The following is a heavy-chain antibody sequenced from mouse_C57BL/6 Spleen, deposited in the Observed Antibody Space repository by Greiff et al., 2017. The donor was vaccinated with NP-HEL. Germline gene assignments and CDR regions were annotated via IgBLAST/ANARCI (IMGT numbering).Heavy chain of an antibody. J-gene: IGHJ2*01. V-gene: IGHV1-52*01. D-gene: IGHD3-2*02. CDR2: IDTSDSET. CDR1: GYTFTSYW. CDR3: ARELDSSGSLDY. Sequence: VQLQQPGAELVRPGSSVKLSCKASGYTFTSYWMHWVKQRPIQGLEWIGNIDTSDSETHYNQKFKNKATLTVDKSSSTAYMQLSSLTSEDSAVYYCARELDSSGSLDYWGQGTTLTVSS.